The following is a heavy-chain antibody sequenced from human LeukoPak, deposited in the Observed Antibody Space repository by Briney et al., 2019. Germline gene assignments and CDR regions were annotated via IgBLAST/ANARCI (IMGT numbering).Heavy chain of an antibody. Sequence: SETLSLTCAVYGGSFSGYYWSWIRQSPGKGLEWIGEINHSGSTTYNPSLKSRVTISVDTSKNQFSLKLSSVTAADTAVYYCARAPYDILTGYRSAFDIWGQGTMVTVSS. V-gene: IGHV4-34*01. J-gene: IGHJ3*02. CDR2: INHSGST. D-gene: IGHD3-9*01. CDR3: ARAPYDILTGYRSAFDI. CDR1: GGSFSGYY.